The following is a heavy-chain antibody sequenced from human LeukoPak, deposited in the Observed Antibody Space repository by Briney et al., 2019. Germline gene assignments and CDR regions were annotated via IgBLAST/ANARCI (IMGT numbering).Heavy chain of an antibody. CDR1: GGSISSGGYY. CDR3: ARGFGSSSFDY. CDR2: IYYSGST. D-gene: IGHD6-6*01. V-gene: IGHV4-31*03. J-gene: IGHJ4*02. Sequence: SETLSLTCTVSGGSISSGGYYWSWIRQHPGKGLEWIGYIYYSGSTYYNPSLKSRVTISVDTSKNQFSLKLSSVTAADTVVYYCARGFGSSSFDYWGQGTLVTVFS.